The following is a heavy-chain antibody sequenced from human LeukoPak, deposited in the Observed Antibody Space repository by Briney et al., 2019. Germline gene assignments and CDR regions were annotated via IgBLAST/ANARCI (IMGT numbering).Heavy chain of an antibody. CDR2: VLYDGSNK. CDR3: ARENYFDY. J-gene: IGHJ4*02. Sequence: GGSLRLSCAASGFTFSSYNMNWVRQAPGKGLEWVAVVLYDGSNKYYADSVKGRFTISRDNSKNTVYLQINSLRAEDTAVYYCARENYFDYWGQGTLVTVSS. CDR1: GFTFSSYN. V-gene: IGHV3-33*08.